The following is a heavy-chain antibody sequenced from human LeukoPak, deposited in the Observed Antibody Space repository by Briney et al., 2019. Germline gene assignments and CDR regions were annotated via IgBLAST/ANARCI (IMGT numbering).Heavy chain of an antibody. Sequence: PSQTLSLTCAVAGGSISIGGYSWGWIRQPPGKGLEWIGYIYLSVSTYYNPSLKSRVTIPVDRSKNQFSLKLSSVTAADTAVYYCARDLLEPNSYYYYGMDVWGQGTTVTVSS. D-gene: IGHD1-1*01. V-gene: IGHV4-30-2*01. CDR1: GGSISIGGYS. J-gene: IGHJ6*02. CDR2: IYLSVST. CDR3: ARDLLEPNSYYYYGMDV.